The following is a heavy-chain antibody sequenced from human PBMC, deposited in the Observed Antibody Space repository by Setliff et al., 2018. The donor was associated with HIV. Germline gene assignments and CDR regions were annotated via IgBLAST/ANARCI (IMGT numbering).Heavy chain of an antibody. V-gene: IGHV4-39*07. D-gene: IGHD3-22*01. CDR3: ARDMTYFYDSSGSLGWFDP. CDR1: GGSISSSSYF. CDR2: MHYSGTT. Sequence: ETLSLTCAVSGGSISSSSYFWGWIRQPPGKGLEWIGSMHYSGTTYYNLSLKSRATISVDTSKNQFSLNLRSVTAADTAVYYCARDMTYFYDSSGSLGWFDPWGQGTLVTVSS. J-gene: IGHJ5*02.